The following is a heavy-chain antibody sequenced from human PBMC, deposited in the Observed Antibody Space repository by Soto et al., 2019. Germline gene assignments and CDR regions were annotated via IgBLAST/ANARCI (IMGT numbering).Heavy chain of an antibody. CDR2: IYYSGST. V-gene: IGHV4-31*03. J-gene: IGHJ3*02. D-gene: IGHD3-16*01. CDR1: GGSISSGGYY. Sequence: QVQLQESGPGLVKPSQTLSLTCTVSGGSISSGGYYWSWIRQHPGKGLEWIGYIYYSGSTYYNPSPKSRVTISVDTSKNQFSLKLSSVTAADTAVYYCARDIKGGLSHAFDIWGQGTMVTVSS. CDR3: ARDIKGGLSHAFDI.